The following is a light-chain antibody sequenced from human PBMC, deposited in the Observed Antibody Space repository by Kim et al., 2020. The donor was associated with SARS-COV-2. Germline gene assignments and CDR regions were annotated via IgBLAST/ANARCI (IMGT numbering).Light chain of an antibody. CDR3: SAWDRSLSAWV. V-gene: IGLV10-54*04. CDR2: RNN. Sequence: HTATLTCTGNSNNIGYEGAAWLQQHQGHPPKLLSYRNNNRPSGISDRFSASRSGNTAYLTITGLQPEDETDYYCSAWDRSLSAWVFGGGTQLTVL. J-gene: IGLJ3*02. CDR1: SNNIGYEG.